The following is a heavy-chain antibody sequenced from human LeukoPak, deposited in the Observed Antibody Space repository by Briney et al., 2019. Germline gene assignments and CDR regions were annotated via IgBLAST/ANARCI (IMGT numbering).Heavy chain of an antibody. CDR3: ARALIQLWPMDV. D-gene: IGHD5-18*01. CDR2: IKQDGSQK. CDR1: GFTFNNYW. V-gene: IGHV3-7*01. Sequence: GGSLRLSCAASGFTFNNYWMSWVRQAPGKGLEWVANIKQDGSQKYFVDSVRGRFTISRDNAKNSLYLQMNSLRAEDSAVYYCARALIQLWPMDVWGKGTTVTVSS. J-gene: IGHJ6*04.